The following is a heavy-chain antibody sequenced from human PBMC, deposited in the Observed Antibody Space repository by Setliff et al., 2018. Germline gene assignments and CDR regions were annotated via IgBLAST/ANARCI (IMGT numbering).Heavy chain of an antibody. V-gene: IGHV4-61*09. J-gene: IGHJ4*02. Sequence: PSETLSLTCTVSGGSLSSYNYWSWIRQPAGKGLEWIGQIYTDGSTNYNPSLKSRVTISLDTSKNQFSLRLSSVTAADTAVYYCVGGVVVIAFPGHWGQGTLVTVS. D-gene: IGHD2-21*01. CDR3: VGGVVVIAFPGH. CDR2: IYTDGST. CDR1: GGSLSSYNY.